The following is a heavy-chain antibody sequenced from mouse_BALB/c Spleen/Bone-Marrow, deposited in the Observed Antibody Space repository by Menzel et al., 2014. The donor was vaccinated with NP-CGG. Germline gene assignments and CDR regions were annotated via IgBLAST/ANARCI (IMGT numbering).Heavy chain of an antibody. D-gene: IGHD2-2*01. CDR3: ARDGYDVGGALDY. V-gene: IGHV5-12-2*01. J-gene: IGHJ4*01. CDR2: ISNGGSST. Sequence: EVHLVESGGGLVQPGGSLKLSCAASGFTFSYYTMSWVRQTPEKRLEWVAYISNGGSSTYHPDTVKGRFTISRDNAKNTLYLQMSSLESEDTAMYYCARDGYDVGGALDYWGQGTSVTVSS. CDR1: GFTFSYYT.